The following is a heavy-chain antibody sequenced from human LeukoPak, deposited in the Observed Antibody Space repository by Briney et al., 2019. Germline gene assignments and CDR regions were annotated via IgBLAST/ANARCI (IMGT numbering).Heavy chain of an antibody. CDR1: GGSFSGYY. CDR3: ARGGPYYDFWSGYRYNWFDP. Sequence: SETLSLTCAVYGGSFSGYYWSWIRQPPGKGLEWIGEINHSGSTNYNPSLKSRVTISVDTSKNQFSLKLSSVTAADTAVYYCARGGPYYDFWSGYRYNWFDPWGQGTLVTVSS. V-gene: IGHV4-34*01. CDR2: INHSGST. D-gene: IGHD3-3*01. J-gene: IGHJ5*02.